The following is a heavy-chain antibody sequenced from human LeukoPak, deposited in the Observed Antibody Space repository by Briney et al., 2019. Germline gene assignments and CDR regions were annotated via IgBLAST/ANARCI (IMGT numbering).Heavy chain of an antibody. J-gene: IGHJ5*02. Sequence: SETLSLTCTVSGGSISSYYWSWIRQPPGKGLEWIGYIHTSGSTNYNPSLKSRVTISVDTSKNQFSLKLSSVTAADTAVYYCARHTKYYDFWSGYHNWFDPWGQGTLVTVSS. V-gene: IGHV4-4*09. CDR1: GGSISSYY. CDR3: ARHTKYYDFWSGYHNWFDP. CDR2: IHTSGST. D-gene: IGHD3-3*01.